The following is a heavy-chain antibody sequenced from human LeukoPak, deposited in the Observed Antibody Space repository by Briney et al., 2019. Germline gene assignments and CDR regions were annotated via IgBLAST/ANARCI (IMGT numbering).Heavy chain of an antibody. D-gene: IGHD3-3*01. CDR2: MNPNSGNT. Sequence: ASVKVSCKASGYTFTSYDINWVRQATGQGLEWMGWMNPNSGNTGYAQKFQGRVTMTRNTSISTAYMELSSLRSEDTAVYYCARVDFWSGYPIDYWGQGTLVTASS. CDR3: ARVDFWSGYPIDY. V-gene: IGHV1-8*01. CDR1: GYTFTSYD. J-gene: IGHJ4*02.